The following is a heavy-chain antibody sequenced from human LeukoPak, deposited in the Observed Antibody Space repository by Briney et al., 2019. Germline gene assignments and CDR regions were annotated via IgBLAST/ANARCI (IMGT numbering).Heavy chain of an antibody. CDR1: GGSIISYY. Sequence: SSETLSLTCTVSGGSIISYYWSWIRQPPGKGLEWIGYIYYSGTTNYNPSLKSRVTISIDTSKNQFSLKLSSVTAADTAVYYCARHLNTPMVKAHFDYWGQGTLITVSS. J-gene: IGHJ4*02. CDR3: ARHLNTPMVKAHFDY. V-gene: IGHV4-59*08. CDR2: IYYSGTT. D-gene: IGHD5-18*01.